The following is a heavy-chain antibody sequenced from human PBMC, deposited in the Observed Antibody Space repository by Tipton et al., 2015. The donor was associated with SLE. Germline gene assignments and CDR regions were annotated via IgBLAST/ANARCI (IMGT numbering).Heavy chain of an antibody. CDR2: IYYTGRN. CDR3: ARDPLAYSSGWYGAFDI. D-gene: IGHD6-19*01. Sequence: TLSLTCTVSGGSISSSSYSWGWIRQPPGKGLEWIGNIYYTGRNYYNPSLESRVTISVDTSKNQFSLKLRSVTAADTAVYYCARDPLAYSSGWYGAFDIWGQGTMVTVSS. V-gene: IGHV4-39*02. CDR1: GGSISSSSYS. J-gene: IGHJ3*02.